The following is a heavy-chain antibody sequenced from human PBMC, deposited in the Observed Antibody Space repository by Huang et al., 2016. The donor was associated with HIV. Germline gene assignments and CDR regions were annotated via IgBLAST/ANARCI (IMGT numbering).Heavy chain of an antibody. J-gene: IGHJ5*02. CDR3: AAHGRIVGIPAAPLRFDP. CDR1: GGSISSSSYY. V-gene: IGHV4-39*01. Sequence: QLQLQESGPGLVKPSETLSLTCTVPGGSISSSSYYWGWIRQPPGKGLEWIGSICHSGTTYYNPSLKSRVTISVDTSRTQFSLKLSSVTAADTAVYYCAAHGRIVGIPAAPLRFDPWGQGTLVTVSS. D-gene: IGHD6-13*01. CDR2: ICHSGTT.